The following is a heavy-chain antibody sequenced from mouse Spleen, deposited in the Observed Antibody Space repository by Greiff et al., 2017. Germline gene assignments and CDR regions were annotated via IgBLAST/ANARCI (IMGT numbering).Heavy chain of an antibody. CDR2: IYPGNSDT. Sequence: EVQVVESGTVLARPGASVKMSCKTSGYTFTSYWMHWVKQRPGQGLEWIGAIYPGNSDTSYNQKVKGKAKLTAVTSASTAYMELSSLTNEDSAVYYCTRELTYYYAMGYWGQGTSVTVSS. CDR1: GYTFTSYW. CDR3: TRELTYYYAMGY. V-gene: IGHV1-5*01. D-gene: IGHD1-1*01. J-gene: IGHJ4*01.